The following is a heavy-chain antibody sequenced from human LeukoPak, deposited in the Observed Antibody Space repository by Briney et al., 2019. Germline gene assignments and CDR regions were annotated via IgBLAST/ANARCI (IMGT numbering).Heavy chain of an antibody. D-gene: IGHD6-6*01. CDR2: ISSSGSTI. V-gene: IGHV3-11*01. CDR3: ARGGFFIAARPHDAFDI. J-gene: IGHJ3*02. Sequence: GGSLRLSCAASGFTFSDYYMRWIRQAPGKGLEWVSYISSSGSTIYYADSVKGRFTISRDNAKNSLYLQMNSLRAEDTAVYYCARGGFFIAARPHDAFDIWGQGTMVTVSS. CDR1: GFTFSDYY.